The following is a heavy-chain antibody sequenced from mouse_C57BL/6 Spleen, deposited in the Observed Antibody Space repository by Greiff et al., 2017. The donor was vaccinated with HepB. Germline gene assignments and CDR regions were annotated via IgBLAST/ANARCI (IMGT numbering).Heavy chain of an antibody. Sequence: EVKLQQSGPELVKPGASVKISCKASGYTFTDYYMNWVKQSHGKSLEWIGDINPNNGGTSYNQKFKGKATLTVDKSSSTAYMELRSLTSEDSAVYYCARSTGNYFDYWGQGTTLTVSS. V-gene: IGHV1-26*01. CDR1: GYTFTDYY. CDR2: INPNNGGT. J-gene: IGHJ2*01. D-gene: IGHD4-1*01. CDR3: ARSTGNYFDY.